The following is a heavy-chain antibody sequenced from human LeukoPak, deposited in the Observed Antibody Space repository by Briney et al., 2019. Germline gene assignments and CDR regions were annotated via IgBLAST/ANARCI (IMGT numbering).Heavy chain of an antibody. D-gene: IGHD2-15*01. CDR2: ISPDGINK. V-gene: IGHV3-30-3*01. CDR3: ARPSGRDGSALHPIDS. Sequence: PGKSLRLSCAASGFSFSSYVIHWVRQAPGKGLEWVAVISPDGINKYYSDSVSGRFTISRVNSKNTLYLLMRSLTVEDTAFYYCARPSGRDGSALHPIDSWGQGTLVTVSS. CDR1: GFSFSSYV. J-gene: IGHJ4*02.